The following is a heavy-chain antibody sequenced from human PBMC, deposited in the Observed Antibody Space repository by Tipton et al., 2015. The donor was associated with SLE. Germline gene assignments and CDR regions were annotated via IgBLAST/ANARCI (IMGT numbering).Heavy chain of an antibody. J-gene: IGHJ6*02. D-gene: IGHD6-13*01. V-gene: IGHV4-31*02. Sequence: LRLSCTVSGGSISSGGYYWSWIRQHPGKGLEWIGYIYYSGSTYYNPSLKSRVTISVDTSKNQFSLKLSSVTAADTAVYYCATSRQQQLVPPDVWGQGTTVTVSS. CDR1: GGSISSGGYY. CDR2: IYYSGST. CDR3: ATSRQQQLVPPDV.